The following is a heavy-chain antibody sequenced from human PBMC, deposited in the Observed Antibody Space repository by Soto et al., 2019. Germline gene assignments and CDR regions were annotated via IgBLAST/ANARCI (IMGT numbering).Heavy chain of an antibody. CDR1: GFTFSSFA. V-gene: IGHV3-30-3*01. Sequence: QEQLVESGGGVVQPGRSLRLSCAASGFTFSSFAMHWVRQAPGRGLEWVALIFSDGSNTHYADSVRGRFTLSRDNSKITLYLQINSLRPEDTAVYYCARAGPGMDVWGQGTTVTVSS. J-gene: IGHJ6*02. CDR2: IFSDGSNT. CDR3: ARAGPGMDV.